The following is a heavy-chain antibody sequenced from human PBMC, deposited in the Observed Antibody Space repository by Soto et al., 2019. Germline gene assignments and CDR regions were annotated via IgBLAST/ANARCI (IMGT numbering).Heavy chain of an antibody. D-gene: IGHD2-15*01. V-gene: IGHV4-59*01. CDR1: GASITDSY. J-gene: IGHJ1*01. Sequence: QMQMQESGPRLVKPSETLSLTCTVSGASITDSYWSWIRQPPEKGLEWIGYIYFSGVATYNPSLKSRATMSRDTSKNEFSLKLTSVTAAYTAIYYCARGDSDLAVSEAAYWGQGTLFTVSS. CDR2: IYFSGVA. CDR3: ARGDSDLAVSEAAY.